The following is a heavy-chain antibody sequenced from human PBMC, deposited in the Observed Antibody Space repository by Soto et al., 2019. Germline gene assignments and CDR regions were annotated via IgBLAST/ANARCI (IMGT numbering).Heavy chain of an antibody. Sequence: SETLSLTCAVSGDSITNNNCWNWVRQPPGKGLEWIGEIYDSGTTNDNPSLNRRVTISVDKSKNQFSQKLNSLTAADTAVYYCARRRITTFGVVITGYGLDVWGQGTTVTVSS. CDR3: ARRRITTFGVVITGYGLDV. CDR2: IYDSGTT. CDR1: GDSITNNNC. J-gene: IGHJ6*02. D-gene: IGHD3-3*01. V-gene: IGHV4-4*02.